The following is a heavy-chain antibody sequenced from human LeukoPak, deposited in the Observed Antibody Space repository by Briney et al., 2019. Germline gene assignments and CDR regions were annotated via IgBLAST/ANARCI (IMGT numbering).Heavy chain of an antibody. CDR2: IIPIFGTA. Sequence: GASVKVSCKASGYTFTSYYMHWVRQAPGQGLEWMGGIIPIFGTANYAQKFQGRVTITADESTSTAYMELSSLRSEDTAVYYCARDPRGQAVAENWGQGTLVTVSS. D-gene: IGHD6-19*01. CDR1: GYTFTSYY. CDR3: ARDPRGQAVAEN. V-gene: IGHV1-69*13. J-gene: IGHJ4*02.